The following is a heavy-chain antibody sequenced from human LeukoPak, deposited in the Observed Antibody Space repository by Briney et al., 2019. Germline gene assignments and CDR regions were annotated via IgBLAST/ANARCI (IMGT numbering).Heavy chain of an antibody. V-gene: IGHV3-64*04. Sequence: GGYLRLSCSASGFTFSSYAMHWVRQALGKGLEYVSAISSNGGSTYYADSVKGRFTISRDNAKNTLYLQMNSLRAEDTAVYYCARDPPIAVAENYWGQGTLVTVSS. CDR2: ISSNGGST. J-gene: IGHJ4*02. D-gene: IGHD6-19*01. CDR3: ARDPPIAVAENY. CDR1: GFTFSSYA.